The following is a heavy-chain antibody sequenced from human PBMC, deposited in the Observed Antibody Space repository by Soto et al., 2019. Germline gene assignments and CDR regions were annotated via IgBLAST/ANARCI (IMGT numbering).Heavy chain of an antibody. Sequence: GGSLRLSCVGSGFTFSSYGMHWVRQAPGKGLEGVAVISDTGSSHYYAASVEGRFTISRENSKNTLSLHMDRLRVEDTAVYYCAKDRGGDCPDNSCYFGADYWGQGTPVTVSS. CDR2: ISDTGSSH. CDR3: AKDRGGDCPDNSCYFGADY. CDR1: GFTFSSYG. J-gene: IGHJ4*02. D-gene: IGHD2-2*01. V-gene: IGHV3-30*18.